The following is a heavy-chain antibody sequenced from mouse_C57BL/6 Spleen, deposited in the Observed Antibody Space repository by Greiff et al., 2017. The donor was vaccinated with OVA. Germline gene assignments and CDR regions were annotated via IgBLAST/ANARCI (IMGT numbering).Heavy chain of an antibody. V-gene: IGHV1-59*01. CDR1: GYTFTSYW. CDR2: IDPSDSYT. D-gene: IGHD4-1*01. Sequence: QVQLQQSGAELVRPGTSVKLSCKASGYTFTSYWLHWVKQRPGQGLEWIGVIDPSDSYTNYNQKFKGKATLTVDTSSSTAYMQLSSLTSEDSAVYYCAELVRTYWGQGTLVTVSA. CDR3: AELVRTY. J-gene: IGHJ3*01.